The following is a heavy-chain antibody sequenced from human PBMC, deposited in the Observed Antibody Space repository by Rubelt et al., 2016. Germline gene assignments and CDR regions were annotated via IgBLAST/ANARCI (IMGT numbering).Heavy chain of an antibody. J-gene: IGHJ4*02. CDR1: GASISSSSYC. D-gene: IGHD3-10*01. Sequence: QLQLQESGPGLVKPSETLSLTCTVSGASISSSSYCWGWIRQPPGKGLEWVSYISSSSSYTNYADSVKGRFTISRDDAKNSLSLQMNSRRPEDAAVYYWARRRGEGYFDYWGKGPLVTVSS. CDR3: ARRRGEGYFDY. V-gene: IGHV3-11*06. CDR2: ISSSSSYT.